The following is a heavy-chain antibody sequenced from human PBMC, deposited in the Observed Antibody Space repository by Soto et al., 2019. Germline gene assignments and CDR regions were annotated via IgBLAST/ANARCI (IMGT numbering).Heavy chain of an antibody. D-gene: IGHD4-17*01. CDR2: IYYSGST. CDR3: ARAVYDYGDSNTYYFDY. Sequence: SETLSLTCTVSGGSISSCGYYWSWIRQPPGKGLEWIGYIYYSGSTYYNPSLKSRVTISVDTSKNQLSLKLSSVTAADTAVYYCARAVYDYGDSNTYYFDYWGQGTLVTVSS. J-gene: IGHJ4*02. V-gene: IGHV4-30-4*01. CDR1: GGSISSCGYY.